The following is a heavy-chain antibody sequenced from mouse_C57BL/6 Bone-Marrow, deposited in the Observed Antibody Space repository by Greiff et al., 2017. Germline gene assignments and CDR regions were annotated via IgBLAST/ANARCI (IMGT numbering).Heavy chain of an antibody. V-gene: IGHV3-6*01. CDR1: GYSITSGYY. J-gene: IGHJ2*01. CDR2: ISYDGSN. Sequence: EVQVVESGPGLVKPSQSLSLTCSVTGYSITSGYYWNWIRQFPGNKLEWMGYISYDGSNNYNPPLKNRISITRDTSKNQFFLKLNSVTTEDTATYYCARWLLRPYYFDYWGQGTTLTVSS. D-gene: IGHD2-3*01. CDR3: ARWLLRPYYFDY.